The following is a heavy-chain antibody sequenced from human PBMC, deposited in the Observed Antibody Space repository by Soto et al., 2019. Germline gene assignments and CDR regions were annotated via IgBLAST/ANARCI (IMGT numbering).Heavy chain of an antibody. D-gene: IGHD6-6*01. V-gene: IGHV3-30-3*01. CDR1: GFTFSSYA. Sequence: QVQLVESGGGVVQPGRSLRLSCAASGFTFSSYAMHWVRQAPGKGLEWVAVISYDGSNKYYADSVKGRFTISRDNSKNKLYLQMNSLRAEDTAVYYCARDSGYSIAALDYWGQGTLVTVSS. CDR3: ARDSGYSIAALDY. J-gene: IGHJ4*02. CDR2: ISYDGSNK.